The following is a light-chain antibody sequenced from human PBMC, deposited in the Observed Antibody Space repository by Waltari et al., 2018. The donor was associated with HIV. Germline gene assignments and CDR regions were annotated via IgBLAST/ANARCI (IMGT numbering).Light chain of an antibody. CDR2: GDD. CDR3: QSFDNSRGGPWV. Sequence: QSVLTQPPSVSGAPGQTVTISCTGTTSNIGADSGLHWYPQSPGSGPRLPIYGDDNRPAGVPGRFSGSRSGTSAARTITGLQAEDEAQYYCQSFDNSRGGPWVFGGGTSLTVL. J-gene: IGLJ3*02. CDR1: TSNIGADSG. V-gene: IGLV1-40*01.